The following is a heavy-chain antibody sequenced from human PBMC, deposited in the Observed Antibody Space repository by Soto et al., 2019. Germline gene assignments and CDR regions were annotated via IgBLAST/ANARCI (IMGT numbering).Heavy chain of an antibody. CDR3: ARGYYGEEGLDY. CDR1: GGTFSSYT. Sequence: QVQLVQSGAEVKKPGSSVKVSCKASGGTFSSYTISWVRQAPGQGLEWMGRTIPILGIANYAQKFQGRVTITADKSTSTAYMELSSLRSEDTAVYYCARGYYGEEGLDYWGQGTLVTVSS. CDR2: TIPILGIA. V-gene: IGHV1-69*02. D-gene: IGHD4-17*01. J-gene: IGHJ4*02.